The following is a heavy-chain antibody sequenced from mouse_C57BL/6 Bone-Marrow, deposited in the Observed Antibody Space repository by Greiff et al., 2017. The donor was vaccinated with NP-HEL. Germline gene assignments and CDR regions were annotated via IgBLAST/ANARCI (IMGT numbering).Heavy chain of an antibody. V-gene: IGHV1-4*01. D-gene: IGHD1-1*01. CDR2: INPSSGYT. J-gene: IGHJ2*01. Sequence: QVQLKQSGADLARPGASVKMSCKASGYTFTSYTMHWVKQRPGQGLEWIGYINPSSGYTKYNQKFKDKATLTADKSSSTAYMQLSSLTSEDSAVYYCERDLFITTGSYYFDYWGQGTTLTVSS. CDR1: GYTFTSYT. CDR3: ERDLFITTGSYYFDY.